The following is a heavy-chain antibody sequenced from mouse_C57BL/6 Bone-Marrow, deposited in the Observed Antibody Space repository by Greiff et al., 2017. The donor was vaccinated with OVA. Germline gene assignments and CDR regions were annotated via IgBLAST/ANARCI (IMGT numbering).Heavy chain of an antibody. D-gene: IGHD1-1*01. CDR3: ARSPYYCGSSPSYAMDY. CDR2: IRNKANGYTT. CDR1: GFTFTDYY. Sequence: EVKLVESGGGLVQPGGSLSLSCAASGFTFTDYYMSWVRQPPGKALEWLGFIRNKANGYTTEYSASVKGRFTISRDNSQSILYLQMNALRAEDSATYYCARSPYYCGSSPSYAMDYWGQGTSVTVSS. V-gene: IGHV7-3*01. J-gene: IGHJ4*01.